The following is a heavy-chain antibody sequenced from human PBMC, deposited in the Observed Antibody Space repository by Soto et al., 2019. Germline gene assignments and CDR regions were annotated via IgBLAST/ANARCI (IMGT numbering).Heavy chain of an antibody. Sequence: EVQLLESGGGLVQPGGSLRLSCAASGFTFSSYAMSWVRQAPGKGLEWVSAISGSGGSTYYADSVKGRFTISRDNYKNKLYPQMNSLRAEDTAVYYCARTSSGSYYPSLYYYYYGMDVWGQGTTVTVSS. CDR3: ARTSSGSYYPSLYYYYYGMDV. J-gene: IGHJ6*02. CDR1: GFTFSSYA. CDR2: ISGSGGST. D-gene: IGHD3-10*01. V-gene: IGHV3-23*01.